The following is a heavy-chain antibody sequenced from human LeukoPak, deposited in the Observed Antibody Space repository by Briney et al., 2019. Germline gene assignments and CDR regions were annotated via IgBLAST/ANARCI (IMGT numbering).Heavy chain of an antibody. CDR2: MNPNSGNT. CDR3: ARAASIAVAGTFDP. Sequence: ASVKVSCKASGYTFTSYDINWVRQAPGQGLEWMGLMNPNSGNTGYAQKFQGRVTITRNTSISTAYMELSSLRSEDTAVYYCARAASIAVAGTFDPRGQGTLVTVSS. CDR1: GYTFTSYD. J-gene: IGHJ5*02. V-gene: IGHV1-8*03. D-gene: IGHD6-19*01.